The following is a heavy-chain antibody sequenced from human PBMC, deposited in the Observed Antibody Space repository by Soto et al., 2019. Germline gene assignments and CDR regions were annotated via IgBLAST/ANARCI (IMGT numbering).Heavy chain of an antibody. CDR2: ISYDGSNK. CDR1: GFTFSSYA. CDR3: ARGVRFLEWLSYYFDY. D-gene: IGHD3-3*01. J-gene: IGHJ4*02. V-gene: IGHV3-30-3*01. Sequence: QVQLVEFGGGVVQPGRSLRLSCAASGFTFSSYAMHWVRQAPGKGLEWVAVISYDGSNKYYADSVKGRFTISRDNSKNTLYLQMNSLRAEDTAVYYCARGVRFLEWLSYYFDYWGQGTLVTVSS.